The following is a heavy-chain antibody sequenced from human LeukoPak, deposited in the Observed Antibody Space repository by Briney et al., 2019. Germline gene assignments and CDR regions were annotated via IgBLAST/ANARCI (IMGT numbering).Heavy chain of an antibody. Sequence: SQTLSLTCTVSGGSISSGGYYWSWIRQHPGKGLEWIGYIYYSGSTNYNPSLKSRVTISVDTSKNQFSLKLSSVTAADTAVYYCARGPVGAGTRWFDPWGQGTLVTVSS. CDR3: ARGPVGAGTRWFDP. V-gene: IGHV4-31*03. J-gene: IGHJ5*02. CDR1: GGSISSGGYY. CDR2: IYYSGST. D-gene: IGHD1-26*01.